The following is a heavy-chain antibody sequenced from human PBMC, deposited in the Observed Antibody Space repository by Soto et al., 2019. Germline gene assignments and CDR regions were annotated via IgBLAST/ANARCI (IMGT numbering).Heavy chain of an antibody. D-gene: IGHD3-22*01. CDR3: ARDSYYYDSSGYYWDAFDI. CDR1: GGSVSSGSYY. J-gene: IGHJ3*02. V-gene: IGHV4-61*01. CDR2: IYYSGST. Sequence: SENLSLTCTVSGGSVSSGSYYWSWIRQPPGKGLEWIGYIYYSGSTNYNPSLKSRVTISVDTSKNQFSLKLSSVTAADTAVYYCARDSYYYDSSGYYWDAFDIWGQWTMVTVS.